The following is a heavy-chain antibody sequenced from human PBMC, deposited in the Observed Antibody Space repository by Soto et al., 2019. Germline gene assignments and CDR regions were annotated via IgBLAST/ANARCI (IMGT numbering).Heavy chain of an antibody. J-gene: IGHJ4*02. Sequence: GGSLRLSCAASGFTFSSYSMNWVRQAPGKGLEWVSYISSSSSTIYYADSVKGRFTISRDNSKNTLYLQMNSLRAEDTAVYYCARQVERPLYYFDYWGQGTLVTVSS. CDR2: ISSSSSTI. CDR1: GFTFSSYS. D-gene: IGHD1-1*01. V-gene: IGHV3-48*01. CDR3: ARQVERPLYYFDY.